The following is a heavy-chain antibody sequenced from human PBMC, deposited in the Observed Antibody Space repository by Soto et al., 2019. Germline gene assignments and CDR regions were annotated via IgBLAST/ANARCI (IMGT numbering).Heavy chain of an antibody. CDR2: ISDDGSNK. CDR3: ASLRFLEWLSGTWFDP. CDR1: GFSFSTYA. Sequence: GGSLRLSCAASGFSFSTYAMHWVRQAPGKGLEWVAVISDDGSNKYYADSVKGRFSISRDNSKNTLYLQMNSLRAEDTAVYYCASLRFLEWLSGTWFDPWGQGTLVTVSS. V-gene: IGHV3-30-3*01. J-gene: IGHJ5*02. D-gene: IGHD3-3*01.